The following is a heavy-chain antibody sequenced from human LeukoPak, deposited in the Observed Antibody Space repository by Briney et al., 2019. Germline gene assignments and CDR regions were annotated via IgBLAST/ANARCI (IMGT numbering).Heavy chain of an antibody. CDR1: VYTLTSSD. V-gene: IGHV1-8*01. Sequence: ASVKVSCKASVYTLTSSDINWVRQATGQGLEWMGWMNPNSGNTGYAQKFQGRVTLTRDTSICTAYVELTSLRSEDTAVYYCARTLSRLNHYGDSAADSWGQGTLVTVSS. J-gene: IGHJ4*02. D-gene: IGHD4-17*01. CDR2: MNPNSGNT. CDR3: ARTLSRLNHYGDSAADS.